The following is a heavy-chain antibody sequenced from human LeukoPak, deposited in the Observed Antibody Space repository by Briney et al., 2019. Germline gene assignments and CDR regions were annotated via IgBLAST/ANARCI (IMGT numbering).Heavy chain of an antibody. J-gene: IGHJ4*02. Sequence: SETLSLTCTVSGGSISSSSYYWGWIRQPPGKGLEWIGSIYYSGSTYYNPSLKSRVTISVDTSKNQFSLKLSSVTAADTAVYYCAGQRGWSIDYWGQGTLVTVSS. CDR3: AGQRGWSIDY. D-gene: IGHD2-15*01. CDR1: GGSISSSSYY. V-gene: IGHV4-39*01. CDR2: IYYSGST.